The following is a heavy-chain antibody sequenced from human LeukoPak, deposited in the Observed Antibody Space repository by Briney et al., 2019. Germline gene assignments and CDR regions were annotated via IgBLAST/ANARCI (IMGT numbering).Heavy chain of an antibody. J-gene: IGHJ4*02. CDR1: GGSFSGYY. CDR2: INHSGST. D-gene: IGHD5-18*01. Sequence: SETLSLTCAVYGGSFSGYYWSWIRQPPGKGLEWIGEINHSGSTNYNPSLKSRVTISVDTSKNQFSLKLSSVTAADTAVHYCARQRGYSYGPNAYFDYWGQGTLVTVSS. V-gene: IGHV4-34*01. CDR3: ARQRGYSYGPNAYFDY.